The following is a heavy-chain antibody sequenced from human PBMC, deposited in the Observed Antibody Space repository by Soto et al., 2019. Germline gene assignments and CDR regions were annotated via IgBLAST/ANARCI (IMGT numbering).Heavy chain of an antibody. V-gene: IGHV4-59*01. Sequence: PSETLSLTCTVSGVYISNYYWTWIRQPPGKGLEWIGYAYYSGSTNYNPSLKSRVTMSVDTSKNQFSLKLNSVTAADTAVYYCARXYCSGGDCYTGGNWFDPWGQGTLVTVSS. D-gene: IGHD2-15*01. J-gene: IGHJ5*02. CDR2: AYYSGST. CDR3: ARXYCSGGDCYTGGNWFDP. CDR1: GVYISNYY.